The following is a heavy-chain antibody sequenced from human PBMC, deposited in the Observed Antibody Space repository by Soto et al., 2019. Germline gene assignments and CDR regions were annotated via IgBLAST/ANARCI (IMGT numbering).Heavy chain of an antibody. CDR1: GYTFTXYX. Sequence: QVHLVQSGAEVKKPGASVKVSCKASGYTFTXYXITWVRQAPGQGLEWMGWISAHNGNTDYAQKXXXXXXXXXXXXXXXXXXXXXXXXXXXXXXXXXXXXRYGDYWGQGALVTVSS. V-gene: IGHV1-18*01. J-gene: IGHJ4*02. CDR3: XXXRYGDY. CDR2: ISAHNGNT. D-gene: IGHD1-1*01.